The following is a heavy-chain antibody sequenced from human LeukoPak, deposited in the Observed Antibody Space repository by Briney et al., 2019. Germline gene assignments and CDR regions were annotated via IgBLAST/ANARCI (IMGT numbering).Heavy chain of an antibody. CDR1: GFTFDDYG. V-gene: IGHV3-20*01. J-gene: IGHJ4*02. CDR2: INWNGGST. CDR3: ARVGGGSCYSCPDY. D-gene: IGHD2-15*01. Sequence: RSGGSLRLSCAASGFTFDDYGMSWVRQAPGKGLEWVSGINWNGGSTGYADSVKGRFTISRDNAKNSLYLQMNSLRAEDTALYHCARVGGGSCYSCPDYWGQGTLVTVSS.